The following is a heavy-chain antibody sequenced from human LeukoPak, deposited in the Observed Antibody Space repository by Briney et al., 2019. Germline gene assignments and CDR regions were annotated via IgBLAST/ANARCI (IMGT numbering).Heavy chain of an antibody. CDR2: IYYSGST. CDR3: ARMGSGYDYPQYYYYGMDV. Sequence: SETLSLTCTVSGGSVSSGSYYWSWIRQPPGKGLEWIGYIYYSGSTNYNPSLKSRVTISVDTSKNQFSLKLSSVTAADTAVYYCARMGSGYDYPQYYYYGMDVWGQGTTVTVSS. V-gene: IGHV4-61*01. CDR1: GGSVSSGSYY. J-gene: IGHJ6*02. D-gene: IGHD5-12*01.